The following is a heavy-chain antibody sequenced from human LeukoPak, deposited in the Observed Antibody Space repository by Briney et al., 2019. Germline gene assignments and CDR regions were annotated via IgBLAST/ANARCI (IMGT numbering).Heavy chain of an antibody. V-gene: IGHV1-69*10. Sequence: SVKVSCKASGATFSDYALNWVRQAPGQGLEWMGVFIPILGTANSTQKFQDRVTITADISTNTVYMELSSLRSEDTAVYFCAGIPVFGVVLHQEPVWGKGTTVTVSS. CDR3: AGIPVFGVVLHQEPV. CDR1: GATFSDYA. CDR2: FIPILGTA. J-gene: IGHJ6*04. D-gene: IGHD3-3*01.